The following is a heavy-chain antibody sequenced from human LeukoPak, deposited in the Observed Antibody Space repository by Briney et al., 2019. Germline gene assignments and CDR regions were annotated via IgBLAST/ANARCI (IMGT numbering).Heavy chain of an antibody. D-gene: IGHD6-19*01. J-gene: IGHJ4*02. CDR3: ARAHTSGWSGDFEY. CDR1: GFTFSAYY. CDR2: ISSSGSSI. Sequence: GGSLRLSCAASGFTFSAYYMSWVRQAPGKGLEWVSYISSSGSSIYYADSVKGRFTISRDNAKNSLYLQMNSLRAEDTAVYYCARAHTSGWSGDFEYWGQGTLVTVSS. V-gene: IGHV3-11*01.